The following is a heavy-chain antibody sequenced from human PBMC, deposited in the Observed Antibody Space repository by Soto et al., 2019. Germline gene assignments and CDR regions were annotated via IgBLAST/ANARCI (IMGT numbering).Heavy chain of an antibody. Sequence: LSLTCTVSGGSISSYYWSWIRQPPGKGLEWIGYIYYSGSTNYNPSLKSRVTISVDTSKNQFSLKLSSVTAADTAVYYCARGEDYGDYVGYYGMVVGGRG. CDR3: ARGEDYGDYVGYYGMVV. CDR2: IYYSGST. V-gene: IGHV4-59*01. D-gene: IGHD4-17*01. CDR1: GGSISSYY. J-gene: IGHJ6*01.